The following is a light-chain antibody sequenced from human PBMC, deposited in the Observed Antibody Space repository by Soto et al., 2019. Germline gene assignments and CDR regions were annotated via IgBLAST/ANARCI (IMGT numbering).Light chain of an antibody. V-gene: IGKV1-5*01. CDR3: QQYNSYPWT. CDR2: DAS. Sequence: DIQMTQSPSTLSASVGDRVTITCRASHSISSWLAWYQQKPGKAPKLLIYDASSLESGVPSRFSGSGSGTEFTLTISILQHDDFATYYCQQYNSYPWTFGQGTKVEIK. CDR1: HSISSW. J-gene: IGKJ1*01.